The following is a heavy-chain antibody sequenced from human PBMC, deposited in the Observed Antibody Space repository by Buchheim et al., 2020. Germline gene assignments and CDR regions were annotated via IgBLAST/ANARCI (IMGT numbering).Heavy chain of an antibody. D-gene: IGHD3-3*01. CDR1: GASVSSSRYY. J-gene: IGHJ4*02. V-gene: IGHV4-61*01. CDR2: IYNTGSA. Sequence: QVQLQESGPGLVKPSETLSLTCSVSGASVSSSRYYWSWVRQSPEKGLEWIGYIYNTGSADYNPSLRSRVTISVDTAKNQFSLSLSSVTTADTAIYYCARDCNDVYSGSYYIDSWGQG. CDR3: ARDCNDVYSGSYYIDS.